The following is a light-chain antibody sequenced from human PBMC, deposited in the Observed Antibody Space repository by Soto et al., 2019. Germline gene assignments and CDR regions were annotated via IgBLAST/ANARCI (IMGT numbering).Light chain of an antibody. Sequence: QSALTQPASVSGSPGQSITISCTGPSSDVGGHKYVSWYQQHPDKAPKVLIFEVSNRPSGISNRFSGSKSGNTASLTISGLQAEDEAEYYCSSYTSSTTSVVFGGGTKLTVL. J-gene: IGLJ2*01. CDR2: EVS. CDR1: SSDVGGHKY. CDR3: SSYTSSTTSVV. V-gene: IGLV2-14*01.